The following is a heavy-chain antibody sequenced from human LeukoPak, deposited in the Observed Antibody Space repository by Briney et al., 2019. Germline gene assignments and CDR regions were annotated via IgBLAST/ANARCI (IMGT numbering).Heavy chain of an antibody. CDR3: ARDAVDTANAV. J-gene: IGHJ6*02. Sequence: GGSLRLSCAASGFTFTTYWMHWVRQAPGKGLVWVSHINSDGSITSYADSVKGRFTISRDNAKNTLYLQMNSLRAEDTAVYYCARDAVDTANAVRGQGTTVTVSS. CDR1: GFTFTTYW. CDR2: INSDGSIT. D-gene: IGHD5-18*01. V-gene: IGHV3-74*01.